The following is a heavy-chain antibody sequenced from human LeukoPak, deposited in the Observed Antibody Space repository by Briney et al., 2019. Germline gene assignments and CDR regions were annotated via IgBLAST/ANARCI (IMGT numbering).Heavy chain of an antibody. D-gene: IGHD2-21*01. CDR3: AREDYGVWWN. Sequence: GGSLRLSCAAPGFTFSSYWMSWVRQAPGKGLEWVANIKQDGSEKYYVDSVKGRFTISRDNAKNSLYLQMNSLRAEDTAVYYCAREDYGVWWNWGQGTLVTVSS. V-gene: IGHV3-7*01. J-gene: IGHJ4*02. CDR1: GFTFSSYW. CDR2: IKQDGSEK.